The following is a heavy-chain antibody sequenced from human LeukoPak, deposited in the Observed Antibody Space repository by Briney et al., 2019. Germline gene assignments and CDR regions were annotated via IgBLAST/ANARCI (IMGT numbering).Heavy chain of an antibody. V-gene: IGHV3-53*01. D-gene: IGHD5-24*01. Sequence: GGSLGLSCTASEFTVSRNYMLWVRQAPGKGLEWVSLIFSNGDTHYADSVKGRFTISRDTSKNTVSLQMNSLRVEDTAMYYCTRDQMNYWGQGTLVTVSS. J-gene: IGHJ4*02. CDR2: IFSNGDT. CDR1: EFTVSRNY. CDR3: TRDQMNY.